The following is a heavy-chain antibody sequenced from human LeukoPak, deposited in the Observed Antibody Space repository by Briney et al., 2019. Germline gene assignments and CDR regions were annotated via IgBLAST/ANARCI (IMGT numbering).Heavy chain of an antibody. CDR2: IIPIFGTA. J-gene: IGHJ4*02. CDR3: ARAEGYYGSGSSYYLDY. D-gene: IGHD3-10*01. V-gene: IGHV1-69*13. CDR1: GGTFSSYA. Sequence: ASVTVSCKASGGTFSSYAISWVRQAPGQGLEWMGGIIPIFGTANYAQKFQGRVTITADESTSTAYMELSSLRSEDTAVYYCARAEGYYGSGSSYYLDYWGQGTLVTVSS.